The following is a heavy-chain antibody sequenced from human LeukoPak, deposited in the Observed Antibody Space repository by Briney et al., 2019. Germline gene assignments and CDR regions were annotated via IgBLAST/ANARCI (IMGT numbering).Heavy chain of an antibody. V-gene: IGHV3-53*01. CDR3: AKLGDIVVVPAAYYFDY. Sequence: GGSLRLSCAASGFTVSSNYMSWVRQAPGKGLEWVPVIYSGGSTYYADSVKGRFTISRDNSKNTLYLQMNSLRAEDTAVYYCAKLGDIVVVPAAYYFDYWGQGTLVTVSS. CDR2: IYSGGST. J-gene: IGHJ4*02. D-gene: IGHD2-2*01. CDR1: GFTVSSNY.